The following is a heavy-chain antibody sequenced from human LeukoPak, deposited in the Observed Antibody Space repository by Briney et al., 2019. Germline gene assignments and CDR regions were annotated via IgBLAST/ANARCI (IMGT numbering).Heavy chain of an antibody. D-gene: IGHD6-19*01. CDR2: IRSKLHGGTT. Sequence: PGGSLRLSCTTSGFSYGDYALSWVRQAPGKGLEWVGFIRSKLHGGTTEYAASVKGRFTISRDDSKSTAYLQMNSLRAEDTAVYYCAQGAVAGQFDYWGQGTLVTVSS. V-gene: IGHV3-49*04. CDR3: AQGAVAGQFDY. CDR1: GFSYGDYA. J-gene: IGHJ4*02.